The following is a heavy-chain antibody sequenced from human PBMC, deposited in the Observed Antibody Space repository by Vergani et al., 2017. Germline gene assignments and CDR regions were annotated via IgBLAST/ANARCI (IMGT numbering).Heavy chain of an antibody. V-gene: IGHV3-66*02. CDR1: GFTVSSNY. J-gene: IGHJ4*02. D-gene: IGHD4-17*01. CDR3: ARVAYGDLYYFDC. Sequence: EVQLVESGGGLVQPGGSLRLSCAASGFTVSSNYMSWVRQAPGKGLGWVSVIYSGGSTYYADSVKGRFTISRDNSKNTLYLQMNSLRAEDTSVYYCARVAYGDLYYFDCWGQGTLVTVSS. CDR2: IYSGGST.